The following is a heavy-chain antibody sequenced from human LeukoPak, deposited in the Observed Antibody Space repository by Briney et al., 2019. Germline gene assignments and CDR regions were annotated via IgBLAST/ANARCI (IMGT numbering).Heavy chain of an antibody. CDR2: IYYSGST. Sequence: SETLSLTCTVSGGSISSSSYYWGWIRQPPGKGLEWIGSIYYSGSTYYNPSLRSRVTISVDTSKNQFSLKLSSVTAADTAVYYCARHSTNLIRVDYWGQGTLVTVSS. J-gene: IGHJ4*02. CDR1: GGSISSSSYY. CDR3: ARHSTNLIRVDY. D-gene: IGHD2-8*01. V-gene: IGHV4-39*01.